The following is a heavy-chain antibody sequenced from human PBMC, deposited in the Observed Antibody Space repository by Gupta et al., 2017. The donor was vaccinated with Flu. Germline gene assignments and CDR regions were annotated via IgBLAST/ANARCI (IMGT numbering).Heavy chain of an antibody. CDR1: GLTFISFE. D-gene: IGHD1-26*01. CDR3: ARGHWDK. V-gene: IGHV3-48*03. Sequence: VRLEDSGGGLVLPGWSLSLSCSISGLTFISFEMSWVRPAPARGLDWLAFISQRVATYYTDPVRGRFFISRDTSNDALYLQISIRRDEDTASYYCARGHWDKWGQGTPVTVSS. J-gene: IGHJ4*02. CDR2: ISQRVAT.